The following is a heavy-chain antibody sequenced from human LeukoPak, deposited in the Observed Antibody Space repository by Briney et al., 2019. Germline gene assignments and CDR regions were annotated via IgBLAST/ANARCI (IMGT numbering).Heavy chain of an antibody. J-gene: IGHJ4*02. V-gene: IGHV3-74*01. D-gene: IGHD2/OR15-2a*01. Sequence: GGSLRLSCAASGFTFYSYWMHWVRQAPGKGLVWVSCINGDGSTSNYADSVKGRFTISRDNAKNSLYLQMNSLRAEDTAVYYCARETSTYWGQGTLVIVSS. CDR2: INGDGSTS. CDR1: GFTFYSYW. CDR3: ARETSTY.